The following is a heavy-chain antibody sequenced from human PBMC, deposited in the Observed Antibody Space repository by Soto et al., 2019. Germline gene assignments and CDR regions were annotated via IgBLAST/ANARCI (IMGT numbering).Heavy chain of an antibody. D-gene: IGHD6-19*01. Sequence: PGGSLRLSCAASGFTFSSFAMTWVRQAPGKGLEWVSAISSTGSSPYYADSVKGRFTISRDNSKNTVYLQLNSLRPEDTAVYYCAKVASGWYFRAYFDNWGQGTLVTVSS. CDR3: AKVASGWYFRAYFDN. CDR2: ISSTGSSP. CDR1: GFTFSSFA. V-gene: IGHV3-23*01. J-gene: IGHJ4*02.